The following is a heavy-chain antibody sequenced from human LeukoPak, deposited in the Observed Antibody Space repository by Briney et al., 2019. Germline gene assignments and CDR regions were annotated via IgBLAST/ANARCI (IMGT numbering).Heavy chain of an antibody. J-gene: IGHJ3*02. D-gene: IGHD3-22*01. CDR2: INNNGRST. V-gene: IGHV3-20*04. CDR1: GVTSSFGDYG. Sequence: GGSVRLSCEASGVTSSFGDYGRSWVRQPRGKGLEWVSGINNNGRSTSYADSVKGRFTISRDNAKTSLYLQMNSLRAEDTALYYCVRGYDTGPIDIWGQGT. CDR3: VRGYDTGPIDI.